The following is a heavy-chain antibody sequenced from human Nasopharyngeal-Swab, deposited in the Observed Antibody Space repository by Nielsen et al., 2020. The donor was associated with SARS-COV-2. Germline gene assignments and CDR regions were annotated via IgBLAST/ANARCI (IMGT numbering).Heavy chain of an antibody. CDR2: ISYDGSNK. CDR1: GFTFSSYG. V-gene: IGHV3-30*18. CDR3: AKDFYDILTAPCRPFDY. Sequence: GESLKISCAASGFTFSSYGMHWVRQAPGKGLEWVAVISYDGSNKYYADSVKGRFTISRDNSKNTLYLQMNSLRAEDTAVYYCAKDFYDILTAPCRPFDYWGQGTLVTVSS. D-gene: IGHD3-9*01. J-gene: IGHJ4*02.